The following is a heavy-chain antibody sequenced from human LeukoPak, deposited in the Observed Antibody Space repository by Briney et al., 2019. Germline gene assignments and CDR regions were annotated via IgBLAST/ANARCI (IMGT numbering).Heavy chain of an antibody. J-gene: IGHJ4*02. Sequence: EGSLRLSCAASGFTFSSYAMSWVRQAPGKGLEWVSAISGSGGSTYYADSVKGRFTISRDNSKNTLYLQMNSLRAEDTAVYYGAKDDGEYYFDYWGQGTLVTVSS. CDR3: AKDDGEYYFDY. V-gene: IGHV3-23*01. CDR2: ISGSGGST. D-gene: IGHD7-27*01. CDR1: GFTFSSYA.